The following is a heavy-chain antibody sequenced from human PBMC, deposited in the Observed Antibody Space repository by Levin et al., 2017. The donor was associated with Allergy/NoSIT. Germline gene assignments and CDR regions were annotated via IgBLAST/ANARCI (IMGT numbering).Heavy chain of an antibody. CDR1: GFTFRNYA. CDR3: AKGGLAYREFYFDY. V-gene: IGHV3-23*01. CDR2: ISGSGDDT. Sequence: GGSLRLSCAASGFTFRNYAMSWVRQAPGKGLEWVSGISGSGDDTYYADSVKGRFTISRGNSRNTLYLQMNSLRAEDTAVYYCAKGGLAYREFYFDYWGQGTLVTVSS. J-gene: IGHJ4*02. D-gene: IGHD3/OR15-3a*01.